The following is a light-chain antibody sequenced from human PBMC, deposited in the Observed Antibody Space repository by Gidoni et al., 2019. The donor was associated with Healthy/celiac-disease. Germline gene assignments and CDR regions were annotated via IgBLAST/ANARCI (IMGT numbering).Light chain of an antibody. Sequence: DIQITQSPSTLSASVGDRVTITCRASQSISSWLAWYQQKPGKAPKLLIYDASSLESGVPSRVSGSGSGTEFTLTISSLQPDDFATYYCQQYNSYWTFXQXTKVEIK. V-gene: IGKV1-5*01. J-gene: IGKJ1*01. CDR1: QSISSW. CDR3: QQYNSYWT. CDR2: DAS.